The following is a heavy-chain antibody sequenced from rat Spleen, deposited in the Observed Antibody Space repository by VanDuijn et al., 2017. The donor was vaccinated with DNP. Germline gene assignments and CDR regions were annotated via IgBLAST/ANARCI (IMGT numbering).Heavy chain of an antibody. CDR3: GRHGDSGYFDN. D-gene: IGHD4-3*01. V-gene: IGHV5-46*01. CDR2: ISASGGST. CDR1: GFTVSAFP. J-gene: IGHJ2*01. Sequence: EVRLVESGGGLVQPGRSMKVSCAASGFTVSAFPMAWVRQTPTKRLDWVASISASGGSTYYRDSVKGRFTISRDNAKSTLYLQRDSLRSEDTATYYCGRHGDSGYFDNWGQGVMVTVSS.